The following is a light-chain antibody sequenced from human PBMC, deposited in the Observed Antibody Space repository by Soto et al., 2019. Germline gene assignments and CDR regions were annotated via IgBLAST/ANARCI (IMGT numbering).Light chain of an antibody. J-gene: IGKJ1*01. CDR1: QSISSW. V-gene: IGKV1-5*03. Sequence: DIQMTQSPSTLSASLGDRVTITCRASQSISSWLAWYQQKPGKAPKLLIYKASDLESGVPSRFSGSASGTEFTLTISSLQPDDFATYYCQQYNSYVWTFGQGTKVDI. CDR2: KAS. CDR3: QQYNSYVWT.